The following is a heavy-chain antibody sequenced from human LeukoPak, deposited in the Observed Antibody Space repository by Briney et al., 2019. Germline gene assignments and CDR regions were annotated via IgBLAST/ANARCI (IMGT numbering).Heavy chain of an antibody. CDR3: ARLRGNTSGDTAY. CDR2: IYYNGAT. D-gene: IGHD5-18*01. CDR1: GASLSSSSYY. J-gene: IGHJ4*02. V-gene: IGHV4-39*01. Sequence: SETLSLTCTVSGASLSSSSYYWGWIRQPPGKGLEWLGSIYYNGATYYNSSLKSRLTISVNTSKNQFTLKLSSMTAADTALYYCARLRGNTSGDTAYWGQGSLVTVSS.